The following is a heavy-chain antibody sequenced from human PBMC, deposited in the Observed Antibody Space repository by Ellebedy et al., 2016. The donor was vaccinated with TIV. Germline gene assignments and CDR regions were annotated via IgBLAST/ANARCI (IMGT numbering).Heavy chain of an antibody. Sequence: GGSLRLSCAASGFTFSSNAMSWVRQAPGKGLEWVSVISGSGNNTYYGGSVKGRFTISRDTSKNTLYLQMNSPRADDTAIYYCAKNSGSSAYHVLDVWGQGTTVTVSS. V-gene: IGHV3-23*01. CDR3: AKNSGSSAYHVLDV. D-gene: IGHD3-10*01. J-gene: IGHJ6*02. CDR1: GFTFSSNA. CDR2: ISGSGNNT.